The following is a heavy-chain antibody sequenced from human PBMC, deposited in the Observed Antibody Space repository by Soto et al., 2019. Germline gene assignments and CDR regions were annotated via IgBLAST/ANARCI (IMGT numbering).Heavy chain of an antibody. CDR1: GFTFTSSA. V-gene: IGHV1-58*01. CDR2: IVVGSGNT. J-gene: IGHJ3*02. D-gene: IGHD4-17*01. CDR3: AADKYYGGNRDDAFDI. Sequence: GASVKVSCKASGFTFTSSAVQWVRQARGQRLEWIGWIVVGSGNTNYAQKFQEGVTITRDMSTSTAYMELSSLRSEDTAVYYCAADKYYGGNRDDAFDIWGQGTMVTVSS.